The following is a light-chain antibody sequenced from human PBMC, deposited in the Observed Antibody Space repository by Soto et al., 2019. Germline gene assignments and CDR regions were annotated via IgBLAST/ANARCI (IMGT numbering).Light chain of an antibody. CDR3: AEWDDSLNGVV. Sequence: QSVLTQPPSASGTPGQRVTSSCSGSSSNIGSNTVNWYQQLPGTAPKLLIYSNNQRPSGVPDRFSGSKSGTSASLAISGLQSEDDADYYCAEWDDSLNGVVFGGGTKLTVL. J-gene: IGLJ2*01. V-gene: IGLV1-44*01. CDR1: SSNIGSNT. CDR2: SNN.